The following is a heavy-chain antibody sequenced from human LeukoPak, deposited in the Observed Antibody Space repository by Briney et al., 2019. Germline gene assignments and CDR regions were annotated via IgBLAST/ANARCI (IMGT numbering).Heavy chain of an antibody. CDR1: GFTFSSYA. Sequence: GGSLRLSCAASGFTFSSYAINWVRQAPGKGLEWVAAISGSGGSTYYADSVKGRFTISRDNSKNTLYLQMNSLRAEDTAVYYCAKDRRRITMIVVVTNDAFDIWGQGAMVTVSS. D-gene: IGHD3-22*01. CDR3: AKDRRRITMIVVVTNDAFDI. J-gene: IGHJ3*02. CDR2: ISGSGGST. V-gene: IGHV3-23*01.